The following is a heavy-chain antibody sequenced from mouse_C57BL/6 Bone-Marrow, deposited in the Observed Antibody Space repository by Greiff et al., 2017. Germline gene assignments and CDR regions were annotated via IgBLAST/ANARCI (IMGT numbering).Heavy chain of an antibody. Sequence: QVQLQQSGAELVRPGSSVKLSCTASGYTFTSYWLPWLKQRPKQGLQWFGNIDPSVSETHYNQKFKDKATLTVNKAASTAYMELSSLTVEASAVYSGDKGDSTVGAKGVAYGGQGTLVTVSA. CDR2: IDPSVSET. V-gene: IGHV1-52*01. CDR1: GYTFTSYW. D-gene: IGHD1-1*01. J-gene: IGHJ3*01. CDR3: DKGDSTVGAKGVAY.